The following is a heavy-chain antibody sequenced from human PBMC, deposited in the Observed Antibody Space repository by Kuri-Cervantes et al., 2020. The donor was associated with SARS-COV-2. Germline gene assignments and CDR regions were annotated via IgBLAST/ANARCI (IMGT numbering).Heavy chain of an antibody. J-gene: IGHJ4*02. D-gene: IGHD2-2*01. CDR2: FDPEDGET. Sequence: ASVKVSCKVSGYTLTELSMHWVRQAPGKGLEWMGGFDPEDGETIYAQKFQGRVTMTEDTSTDTAYMELSSLRSEDTAVYYCATVSPIVVVPAAMVASFRYFDYWGQGTLVTVSS. CDR3: ATVSPIVVVPAAMVASFRYFDY. V-gene: IGHV1-24*01. CDR1: GYTLTELS.